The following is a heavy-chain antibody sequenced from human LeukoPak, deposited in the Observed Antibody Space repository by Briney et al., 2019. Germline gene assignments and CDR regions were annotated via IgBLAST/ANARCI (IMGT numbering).Heavy chain of an antibody. J-gene: IGHJ4*02. D-gene: IGHD3-16*01. Sequence: GGSLRLSCAASGFTFSSYAMSWVRQAPGKGLEWVSAISGSGGSTYYADSVKGRFTISRDNSKNTLYLQMNSLRAEDTAVYYCAKDPYSFGGLGVFDYWGQGTLVTVSS. CDR1: GFTFSSYA. CDR3: AKDPYSFGGLGVFDY. V-gene: IGHV3-23*01. CDR2: ISGSGGST.